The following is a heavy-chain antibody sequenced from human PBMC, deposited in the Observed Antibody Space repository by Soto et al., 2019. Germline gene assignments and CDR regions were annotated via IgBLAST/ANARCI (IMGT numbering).Heavy chain of an antibody. J-gene: IGHJ4*02. V-gene: IGHV3-11*05. CDR2: ISSSSSYT. CDR3: ARGTTSGLFDY. D-gene: IGHD3-10*01. Sequence: QVQLVESGGGLVKPGGSLRLSCAASGFTFSDYYMSWIRQAPGKGLEWVSYISSSSSYTNYADSVKGRFTISRDNAKNSLYLHMNSLRAEDTAVYYCARGTTSGLFDYWGQGTLVTVSS. CDR1: GFTFSDYY.